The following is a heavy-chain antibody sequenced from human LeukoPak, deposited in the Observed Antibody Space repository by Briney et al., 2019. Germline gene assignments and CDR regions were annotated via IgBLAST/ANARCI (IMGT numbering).Heavy chain of an antibody. D-gene: IGHD3-10*01. CDR2: IYYSGST. Sequence: SETLSLTCAVSGGSISSSNWWSWVRQPPGKGLEWIGSIYYSGSTYYNPSLKSRVTISVDTSKNQFSLKLSSVTAADTAVYYCARDGSGSFGWGQGTLVTVSS. CDR1: GGSISSSNW. CDR3: ARDGSGSFG. V-gene: IGHV4-4*02. J-gene: IGHJ4*02.